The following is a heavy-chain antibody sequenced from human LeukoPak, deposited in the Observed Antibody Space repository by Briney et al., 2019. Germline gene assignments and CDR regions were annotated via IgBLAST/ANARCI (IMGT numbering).Heavy chain of an antibody. CDR2: IYYSGNI. J-gene: IGHJ4*02. CDR1: GGSITSSGYY. V-gene: IGHV4-39*01. Sequence: KPSETLSLTCSVCGGSITSSGYYWGWIRQTPGKGLEWIGSIYYSGNIFRNPSLKSRVTVSRDTSKNQLSLKLSAVTASDTAVYYCARHPVRHDGSDYYGYFFDDWGQGTLVTVSS. D-gene: IGHD3-22*01. CDR3: ARHPVRHDGSDYYGYFFDD.